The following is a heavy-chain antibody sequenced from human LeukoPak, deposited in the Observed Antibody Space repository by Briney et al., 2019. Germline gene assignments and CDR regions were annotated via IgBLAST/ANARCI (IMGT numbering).Heavy chain of an antibody. CDR1: GGSISSGSYY. Sequence: SETLSLTCTVSGGSISSGSYYWSWIRQPAGKGLEWIGSIYHSGSTYYNPSLKSRVTISVDTSKIQFSLKLSSVTAADTAVYYCARYSGYGSGYLDYWGQGTLVTVSS. J-gene: IGHJ4*02. V-gene: IGHV4-61*10. CDR3: ARYSGYGSGYLDY. CDR2: IYHSGST. D-gene: IGHD5-12*01.